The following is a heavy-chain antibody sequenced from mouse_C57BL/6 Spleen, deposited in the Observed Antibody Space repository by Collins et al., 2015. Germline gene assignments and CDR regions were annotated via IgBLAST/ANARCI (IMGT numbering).Heavy chain of an antibody. CDR2: INTYSGVP. Sequence: IQLVQSGPELKKPGETVKISCKASGYTFTTYGMSWVKQAPGKGLKWMGWINTYSGVPTYADDFKGRFAFSLETSASTAYLQINNLKNEDTATYFCARDRFDYWGQGTTLTVSS. J-gene: IGHJ2*01. CDR3: ARDRFDY. V-gene: IGHV9-3*01. CDR1: GYTFTTYG.